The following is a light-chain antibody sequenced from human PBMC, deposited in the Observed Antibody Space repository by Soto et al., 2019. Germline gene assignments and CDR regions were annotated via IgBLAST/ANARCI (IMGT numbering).Light chain of an antibody. CDR3: QQTYRTPLT. J-gene: IGKJ4*01. V-gene: IGKV1-39*01. CDR1: QTISTY. CDR2: DAS. Sequence: IQMTQSPSSLAASVGDRITITCRASQTISTYVNWYRQKSGAAPELLLYDASTLQSGVPSRFSGGASGTDFTLTISSLQLEDFATYYCQQTYRTPLTFGGGTKVEIQ.